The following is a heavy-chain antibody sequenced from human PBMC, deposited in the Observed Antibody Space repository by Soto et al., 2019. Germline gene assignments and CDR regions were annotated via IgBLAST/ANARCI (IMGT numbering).Heavy chain of an antibody. J-gene: IGHJ4*02. Sequence: GSLRLSCAGSGFTFSSYGMHWVRQAPGKGLEWVAVISYDGSNKYYTDSVKGRFTISRDNSEDTLFLQMNSLRPEDTAVYYCAQGWATFDYWGQGALVTVSS. V-gene: IGHV3-30*18. CDR2: ISYDGSNK. CDR3: AQGWATFDY. D-gene: IGHD5-12*01. CDR1: GFTFSSYG.